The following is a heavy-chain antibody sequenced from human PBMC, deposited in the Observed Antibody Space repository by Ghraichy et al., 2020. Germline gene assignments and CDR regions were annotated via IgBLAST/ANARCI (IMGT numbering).Heavy chain of an antibody. CDR3: AREGRQWLIAAFDI. J-gene: IGHJ3*02. V-gene: IGHV3-30-3*01. Sequence: GGSLRLSCAASGFTFSSYAMHWVRQAPGKGLEWVAVISYDGSNKYYADSVKGRFTISRDNSKNTLYLQMNSLRAEDTAVYYCAREGRQWLIAAFDIWGQGTMVTVSS. CDR1: GFTFSSYA. D-gene: IGHD6-19*01. CDR2: ISYDGSNK.